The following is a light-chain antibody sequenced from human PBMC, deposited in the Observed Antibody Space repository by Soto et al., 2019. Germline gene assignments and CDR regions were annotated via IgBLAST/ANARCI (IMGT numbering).Light chain of an antibody. CDR1: SSDVGGYDY. CDR3: SSYTGGNPSYV. J-gene: IGLJ1*01. Sequence: QSVLTQPASASGSPGQSVTISCTGTSSDVGGYDYVSWYQQHPGKAPKLMIYEVTIRPSGVSDRFSGSKSGNTASLTVSGLQAEDEADYYCSSYTGGNPSYVFGTGTKLTVL. CDR2: EVT. V-gene: IGLV2-8*01.